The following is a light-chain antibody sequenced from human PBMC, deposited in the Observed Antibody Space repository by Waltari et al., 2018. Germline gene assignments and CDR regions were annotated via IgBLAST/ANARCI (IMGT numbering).Light chain of an antibody. CDR1: RSILTW. CDR3: QQYHDYSA. Sequence: DTQMTQSPSTLSASVGDRVTITCRASRSILTWLAWYQQKPGEAPRLLIYKAFNLESGGPGRFSGSASGTEFNLTISSLQPDDSATYYCQQYHDYSAFGQGTKLEIK. CDR2: KAF. J-gene: IGKJ2*01. V-gene: IGKV1-5*03.